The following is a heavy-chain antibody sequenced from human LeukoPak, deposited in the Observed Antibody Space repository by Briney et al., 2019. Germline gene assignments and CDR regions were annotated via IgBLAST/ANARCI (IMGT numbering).Heavy chain of an antibody. J-gene: IGHJ4*02. Sequence: GGSLRLSCAAAGLTFSNFPLSWVRQAPGKGPEWVSAISDSGDMTHYADSVKGRFTISRDNSNNTLYLQMNSLRAEDTAVYYCAPFVRGYWGQGTLVSVSS. V-gene: IGHV3-23*01. CDR2: ISDSGDMT. CDR1: GLTFSNFP. CDR3: APFVRGY.